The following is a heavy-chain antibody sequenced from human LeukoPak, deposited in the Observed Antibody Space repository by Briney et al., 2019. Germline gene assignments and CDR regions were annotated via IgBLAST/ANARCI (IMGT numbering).Heavy chain of an antibody. CDR3: ARVFAPLIVVVREDAFDI. Sequence: PSETLSLTCTVSGDSLSSGGHSWGWVRLPPGKGLEWIGYIYYSGSTYYNPSLKSRVTISVDTSKNQFSLKLSSVTAADTAVYYCARVFAPLIVVVREDAFDIWGQGTMVTVSS. V-gene: IGHV4-30-4*08. D-gene: IGHD3-22*01. J-gene: IGHJ3*02. CDR2: IYYSGST. CDR1: GDSLSSGGHS.